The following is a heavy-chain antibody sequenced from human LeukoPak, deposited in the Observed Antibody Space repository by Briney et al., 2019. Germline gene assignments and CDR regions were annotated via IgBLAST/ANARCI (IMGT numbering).Heavy chain of an antibody. V-gene: IGHV4-34*01. J-gene: IGHJ6*03. CDR2: INHSGST. CDR3: ARRGSHYYYMDV. Sequence: SETLSLTCAVYGGSFSGYYWSWIRQPPGKGLEWIGEINHSGSTNYNPSLKSRVTISVDTSKNQFSLKLSSVTAADTAVYYCARRGSHYYYMDVWGKGTTVTISS. CDR1: GGSFSGYY. D-gene: IGHD3-10*01.